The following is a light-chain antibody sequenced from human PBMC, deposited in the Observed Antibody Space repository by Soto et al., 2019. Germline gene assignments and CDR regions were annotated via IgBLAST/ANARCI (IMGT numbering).Light chain of an antibody. CDR2: SND. V-gene: IGLV1-44*01. J-gene: IGLJ2*01. Sequence: QSVLTQPPSASGTPGQSVTISCSGSSSNIGDNTVNWYQQLPGTAPKLLMYSNDQRWSGVPDRFSGSKSGTSASLAISGLQSEDEADYYCAVWDDSLDGVVFGGGPSSPS. CDR1: SSNIGDNT. CDR3: AVWDDSLDGVV.